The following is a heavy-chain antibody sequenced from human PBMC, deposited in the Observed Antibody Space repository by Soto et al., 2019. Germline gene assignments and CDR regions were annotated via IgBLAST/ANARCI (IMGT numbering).Heavy chain of an antibody. D-gene: IGHD4-17*01. V-gene: IGHV1-69*13. Sequence: SVKVSCKASGGTFRSYAISWVRQAPGQGLEWKGGIIPIFGTANNAQKKQGRETITADESTSTAYKELSNLRTEDTSLYYCASTPETTVVTPGIFDIWGQGTMVTVSS. CDR2: IIPIFGTA. CDR3: ASTPETTVVTPGIFDI. CDR1: GGTFRSYA. J-gene: IGHJ3*02.